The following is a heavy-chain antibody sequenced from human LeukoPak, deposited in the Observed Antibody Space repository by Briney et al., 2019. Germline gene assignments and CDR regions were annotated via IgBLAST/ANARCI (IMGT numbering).Heavy chain of an antibody. Sequence: QSSKTLSLTCTVSGDSISSYYWGWFRQPPGKRLEWIGYIFYSGSTNYNPSLKSRVTISVDTSKNQFSLNLSSVTAADTAVYYCARVDSSGYLIDYWGQGTLVTVSS. CDR1: GDSISSYY. CDR2: IFYSGST. CDR3: ARVDSSGYLIDY. V-gene: IGHV4-59*01. D-gene: IGHD6-25*01. J-gene: IGHJ4*02.